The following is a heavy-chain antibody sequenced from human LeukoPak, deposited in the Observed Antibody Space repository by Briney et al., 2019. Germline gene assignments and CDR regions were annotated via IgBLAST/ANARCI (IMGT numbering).Heavy chain of an antibody. CDR1: GFTFSKNC. D-gene: IGHD3-10*02. CDR2: ISTSGSYI. CDR3: AELGITMIGGV. V-gene: IGHV3-21*01. J-gene: IGHJ6*04. Sequence: GSLRLSCAASGFTFSKNCMNWVRQAPGKGLEWVSSISTSGSYIYYADSVKGRFTISRDNAKKSLYLQMNSLRAEDTAVYYCAELGITMIGGVWGKGTTVTISS.